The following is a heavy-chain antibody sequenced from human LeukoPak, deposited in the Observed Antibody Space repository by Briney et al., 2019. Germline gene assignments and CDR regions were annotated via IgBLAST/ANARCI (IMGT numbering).Heavy chain of an antibody. V-gene: IGHV4-59*08. J-gene: IGHJ3*02. CDR1: GGSISSYY. CDR2: IYYSGST. Sequence: MSSETLSLTCTVSGGSISSYYWSWIRQPPGKGLEWIGYIYYSGSTNYNPSLKSRVTISVDTSKNQFSLKLSSVTAADTAVYYCARHALRYYGSGSYSSAFDIWGQGTMVTVSS. CDR3: ARHALRYYGSGSYSSAFDI. D-gene: IGHD3-10*01.